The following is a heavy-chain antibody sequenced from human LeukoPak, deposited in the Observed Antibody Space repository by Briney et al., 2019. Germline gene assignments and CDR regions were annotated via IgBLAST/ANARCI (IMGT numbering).Heavy chain of an antibody. CDR2: ISVSGGTT. J-gene: IGHJ4*02. CDR1: GFTFSNYH. V-gene: IGHV3-23*01. CDR3: AKVIREVDMSYDY. Sequence: GGSLRLSCAASGFTFSNYHMSWVRQAPGKGLEWVSAISVSGGTTYYADSVRGRFTISRDNSKNTLYLQMNSLRAEDTAVYYCAKVIREVDMSYDYWGQGALVTVSS. D-gene: IGHD5-24*01.